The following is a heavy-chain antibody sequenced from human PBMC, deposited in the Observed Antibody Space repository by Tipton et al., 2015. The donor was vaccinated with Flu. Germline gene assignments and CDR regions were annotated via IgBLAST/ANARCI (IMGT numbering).Heavy chain of an antibody. CDR3: ARGCGGDSAFDY. D-gene: IGHD2-21*02. J-gene: IGHJ4*02. CDR1: GYTFTSYY. V-gene: IGHV1-46*01. CDR2: INPSGGST. Sequence: QLVQSGAEVKKPGASVKVSCKASGYTFTSYYIHWVRQAPGQGLESMGIINPSGGSTSYPQKFQGRVTMTSDTSTSTVYLYLSSLRSEDTAVYYCARGCGGDSAFDYWGQGTLVTVSS.